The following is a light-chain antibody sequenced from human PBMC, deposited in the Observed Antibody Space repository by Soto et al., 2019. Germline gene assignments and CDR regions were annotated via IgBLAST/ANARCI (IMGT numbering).Light chain of an antibody. CDR3: SSYTSSSRV. J-gene: IGLJ2*01. V-gene: IGLV2-14*01. Sequence: QSALTQPASVSGSPGQSITISCTGTSSDVGGYNYVSWYQQHPGKAPKLMIYDVSNRPSGVSNRFSGSKSGNTASLTISGLQDEDAADYYCSSYTSSSRVFGGGTKLTVL. CDR1: SSDVGGYNY. CDR2: DVS.